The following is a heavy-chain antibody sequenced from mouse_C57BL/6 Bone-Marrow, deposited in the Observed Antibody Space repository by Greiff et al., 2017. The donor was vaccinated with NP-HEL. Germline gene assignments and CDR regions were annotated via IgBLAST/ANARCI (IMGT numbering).Heavy chain of an antibody. CDR3: AREDWDEGY. CDR2: ISDGGSYT. J-gene: IGHJ2*01. V-gene: IGHV5-4*01. CDR1: GFTFSSYA. Sequence: EVQRVESGGGLVKPGGSLKLSCAASGFTFSSYAMSWVRQTPEKRLEWVATISDGGSYTYYPDNVKGRFTISRDNAKNNLYLQMSHLKSEDTTMYYCAREDWDEGYWGQGTTLTVSS. D-gene: IGHD4-1*01.